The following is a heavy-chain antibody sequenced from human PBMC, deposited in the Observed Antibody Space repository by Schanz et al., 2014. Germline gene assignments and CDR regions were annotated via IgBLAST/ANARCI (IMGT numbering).Heavy chain of an antibody. Sequence: QVQLVESGGGLVKPGGSLRLSCAASGFTFSDYYMTWMRQAPGKGLEWVAVIWYDGSNKDYADSVKGRFTISRDNSKNTVNLQMNSLRAEDTAVYYCAKEKEEVAADGSFFDYWGQGTLVTVSS. J-gene: IGHJ4*02. CDR2: IWYDGSNK. CDR1: GFTFSDYY. D-gene: IGHD6-13*01. V-gene: IGHV3-30*02. CDR3: AKEKEEVAADGSFFDY.